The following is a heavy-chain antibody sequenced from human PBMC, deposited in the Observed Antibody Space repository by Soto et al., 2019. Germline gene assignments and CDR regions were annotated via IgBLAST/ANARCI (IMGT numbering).Heavy chain of an antibody. CDR3: ARRVLNYDFWIGVRP. D-gene: IGHD3-3*01. Sequence: PSETLSLTCTVSGGSITGSYWSWIRQPPGKGLEWIGYIHYSGSTNYNPSLKSRVSIPGDTSKNQFSLRLTSVTAADTAVYYCARRVLNYDFWIGVRPWGEGTLVTVSS. CDR1: GGSITGSY. CDR2: IHYSGST. J-gene: IGHJ5*02. V-gene: IGHV4-59*01.